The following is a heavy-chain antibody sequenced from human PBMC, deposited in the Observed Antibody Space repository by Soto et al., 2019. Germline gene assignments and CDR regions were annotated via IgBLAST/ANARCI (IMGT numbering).Heavy chain of an antibody. CDR2: INQDGSEE. D-gene: IGHD2-2*01. V-gene: IGHV3-7*01. CDR1: GFTLSKNW. CDR3: ARDVHDCSSTTCYYWFAP. J-gene: IGHJ5*02. Sequence: EVQLVESGGGLVQPGGSLSLFCAASGFTLSKNWMSWVRQAPGKGLEWVANINQDGSEEHYVDSVRGRFTISRDNAKNSLYLQMNILRAEDTAVYYCARDVHDCSSTTCYYWFAPWVQGTLVTVSS.